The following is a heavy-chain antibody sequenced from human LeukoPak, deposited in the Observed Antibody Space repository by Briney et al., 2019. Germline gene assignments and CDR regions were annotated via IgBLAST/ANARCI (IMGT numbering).Heavy chain of an antibody. Sequence: SETLSLTCTVSGGSISSYYWSWIRQPPGKGLEWIGYIYYSGSTNYNPSLKSRVTISVDTSKNQFSLKLSSVTAADTAAYYCAREGPYYDFWSGYYSGAFDIWGQGTMVTVSS. CDR1: GGSISSYY. J-gene: IGHJ3*02. V-gene: IGHV4-59*01. CDR2: IYYSGST. CDR3: AREGPYYDFWSGYYSGAFDI. D-gene: IGHD3-3*01.